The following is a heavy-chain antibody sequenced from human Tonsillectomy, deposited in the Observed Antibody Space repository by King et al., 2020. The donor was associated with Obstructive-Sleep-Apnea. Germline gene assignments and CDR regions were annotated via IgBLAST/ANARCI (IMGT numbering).Heavy chain of an antibody. D-gene: IGHD3-22*01. V-gene: IGHV4-39*07. CDR3: ARAEYYYDSSGYPTIFDY. Sequence: QLQESGPGLVKPSETLSLTCTVSGGSISSSSYYGGWIRQPPGKGLEWIGSIYYSGSTYYNPSLISRVTISVDTSKNQFSLKLSSVTAADTAVYYCARAEYYYDSSGYPTIFDYWGQGTLVTVSS. J-gene: IGHJ4*02. CDR1: GGSISSSSYY. CDR2: IYYSGST.